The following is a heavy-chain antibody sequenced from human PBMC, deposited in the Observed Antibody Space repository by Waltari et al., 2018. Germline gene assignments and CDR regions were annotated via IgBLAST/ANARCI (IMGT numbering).Heavy chain of an antibody. CDR3: ASFRSGSFKNWFDP. CDR2: INTNTGNP. CDR1: GSTFTSYA. J-gene: IGHJ5*02. Sequence: VQLGQTGSELKTLVASVKVSCKASGSTFTSYAMSWVRQAPGQGLEWMGWINTNTGNPTYAQGFTGRFVFSLDTSVSTAYLQISSLKAEDTAVYYCASFRSGSFKNWFDPRGQGTLVTVSS. V-gene: IGHV7-4-1*02. D-gene: IGHD3-10*01.